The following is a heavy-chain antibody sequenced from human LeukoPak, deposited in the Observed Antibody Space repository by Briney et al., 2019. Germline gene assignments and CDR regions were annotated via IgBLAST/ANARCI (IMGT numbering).Heavy chain of an antibody. Sequence: GGSLRLSCEDSGFTFRSYEMNWVRQAPGKGLEWIAYLSSSGSAFSYADSVKGRFTIARDNAKNSVYLEMNSLRVEDTAVFYCARDRYDSSGYHYSDYWGQGTLVTVSS. D-gene: IGHD3-22*01. CDR1: GFTFRSYE. CDR2: LSSSGSAF. V-gene: IGHV3-48*03. J-gene: IGHJ4*02. CDR3: ARDRYDSSGYHYSDY.